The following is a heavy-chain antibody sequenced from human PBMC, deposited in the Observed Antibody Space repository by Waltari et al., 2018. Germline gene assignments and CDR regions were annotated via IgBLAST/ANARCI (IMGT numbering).Heavy chain of an antibody. D-gene: IGHD6-6*01. Sequence: QVQLVESGGGVVQPGGSLSLSCAASGFTFSSYGMHWVRQAPGKGLEWVACIRYDGSNKYYADSVKGRFTISRDNSKNTLYLQMNSLRAEDTAVYYCAKEPYSSSYFDYWGQGTLVTVSS. J-gene: IGHJ4*02. CDR1: GFTFSSYG. V-gene: IGHV3-30*02. CDR2: IRYDGSNK. CDR3: AKEPYSSSYFDY.